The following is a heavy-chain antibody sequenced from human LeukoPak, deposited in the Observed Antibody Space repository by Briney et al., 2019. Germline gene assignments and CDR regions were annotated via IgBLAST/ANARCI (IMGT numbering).Heavy chain of an antibody. D-gene: IGHD5-24*01. CDR2: IYYSGST. CDR1: GGSISSSSYY. Sequence: KPSETLSLTCTVSGGSISSSSYYWGWIRQPPGKGLEWIGSIYYSGSTYYNPSLKSRVTISVDTSKNQFSLKLSSVTAADTAVHYCARDRSRWGGYNPDYDAFDIWGQGTMVTVSS. V-gene: IGHV4-39*07. CDR3: ARDRSRWGGYNPDYDAFDI. J-gene: IGHJ3*02.